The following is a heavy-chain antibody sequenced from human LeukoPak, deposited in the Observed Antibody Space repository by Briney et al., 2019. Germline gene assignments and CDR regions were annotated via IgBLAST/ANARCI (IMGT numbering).Heavy chain of an antibody. CDR3: ARGDGYYRY. CDR2: VNSDGSSI. V-gene: IGHV3-74*01. J-gene: IGHJ4*02. Sequence: GGSLRLSCAASGFTFGSYWMHWVRQAPGKGLVWVSRVNSDGSSITYADSVKGRFTISRDNAKNTLYLQMNSLRAEDTAVYYCARGDGYYRYWGQGTLVTVSS. CDR1: GFTFGSYW. D-gene: IGHD5-24*01.